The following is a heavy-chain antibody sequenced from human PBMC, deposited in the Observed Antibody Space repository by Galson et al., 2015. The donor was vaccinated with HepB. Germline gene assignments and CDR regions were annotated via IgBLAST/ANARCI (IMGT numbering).Heavy chain of an antibody. CDR3: AGAAKKYFFDY. Sequence: SLRLSCAVSGFAVSSNYMSWVRQAPGKGLEWVSVIYGGGTTYYADSVKGRFTISRDTSKSTLYLQMNSLRAEDTAVYYCAGAAKKYFFDYWGQGTLVTVSS. V-gene: IGHV3-53*01. CDR1: GFAVSSNY. CDR2: IYGGGTT. J-gene: IGHJ4*02.